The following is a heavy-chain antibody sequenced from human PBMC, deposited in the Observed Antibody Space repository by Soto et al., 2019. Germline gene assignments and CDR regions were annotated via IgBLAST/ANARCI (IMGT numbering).Heavy chain of an antibody. Sequence: VESLKISCEASGYSLTTYWISWVRQMPGKGLEWMGAIDPRDSYTKYSPSFQGHVTISVDKSISTAYLQWNSLKASDTAIYYCAREKSDLELFNWLDPWGQGTLVTGS. D-gene: IGHD1-7*01. CDR2: IDPRDSYT. V-gene: IGHV5-10-1*01. CDR1: GYSLTTYW. CDR3: AREKSDLELFNWLDP. J-gene: IGHJ5*02.